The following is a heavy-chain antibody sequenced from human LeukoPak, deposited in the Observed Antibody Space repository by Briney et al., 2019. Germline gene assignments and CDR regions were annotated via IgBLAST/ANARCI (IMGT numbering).Heavy chain of an antibody. Sequence: QPGWSLRLSCAASGFTFSSYGMHWVRQAPGKGLEWVAVIWYDGSNKYYADSVKGRFTISRDNSKNTLYLQMNSLRAEDTAVYYRASFPPIVVAQRGAFDIWGQGTMVTVSS. V-gene: IGHV3-33*08. J-gene: IGHJ3*02. CDR1: GFTFSSYG. CDR3: ASFPPIVVAQRGAFDI. D-gene: IGHD2-15*01. CDR2: IWYDGSNK.